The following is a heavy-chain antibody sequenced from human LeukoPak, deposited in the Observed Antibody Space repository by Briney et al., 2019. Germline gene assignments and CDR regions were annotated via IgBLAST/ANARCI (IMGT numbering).Heavy chain of an antibody. CDR2: ISSSNSYI. CDR3: AKGRTLDP. D-gene: IGHD2-2*01. V-gene: IGHV3-21*01. Sequence: GGSLRLSCAASGFTFNTYTMSWVRQAPGKGLEWVSSISSSNSYIYYADSVKGRFTISRDNAKNSLYLQMNSLRVEDTAVYYCAKGRTLDPWGQGTLVSVSS. J-gene: IGHJ5*02. CDR1: GFTFNTYT.